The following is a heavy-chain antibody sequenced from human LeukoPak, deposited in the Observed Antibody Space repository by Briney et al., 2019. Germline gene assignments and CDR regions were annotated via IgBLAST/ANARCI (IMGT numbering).Heavy chain of an antibody. CDR2: IYYSGST. D-gene: IGHD3-22*01. Sequence: PSETLSLTCSVSGGSISSYYWSWIRQPPGKGLEWIGYIYYSGSTNYNPSLKSRVTISVDTSKNQFSLKLSSVTAADTAVYYCARESHELYYYDSSGADYWGQGTLVTVSS. CDR3: ARESHELYYYDSSGADY. J-gene: IGHJ4*02. V-gene: IGHV4-59*01. CDR1: GGSISSYY.